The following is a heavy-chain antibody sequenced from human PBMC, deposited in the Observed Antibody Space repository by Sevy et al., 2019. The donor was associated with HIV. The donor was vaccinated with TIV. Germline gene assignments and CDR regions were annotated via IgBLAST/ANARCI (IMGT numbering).Heavy chain of an antibody. Sequence: SETLSLTCAVSGGSVSSDNYYWTWIRQHPGKGLEWIGYIYHLGSTSSNPSLKSRVTISVDTSKNQFSPKLRSVTAADTAVYFCAREAGYCSNGVCYTGWFDPWGQGTLVTVSS. CDR2: IYHLGST. CDR3: AREAGYCSNGVCYTGWFDP. V-gene: IGHV4-31*11. CDR1: GGSVSSDNYY. J-gene: IGHJ5*02. D-gene: IGHD2-8*01.